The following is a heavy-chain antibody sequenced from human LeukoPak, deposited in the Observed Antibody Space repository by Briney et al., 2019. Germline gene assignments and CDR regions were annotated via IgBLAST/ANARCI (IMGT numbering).Heavy chain of an antibody. Sequence: GGSLRLSCAASGFTFSSYGMHWVRQAPGKGLEWVAVIWYDGSKKYHADSVKGRFTISRDYSKNVVHLQMNSLRAEDTAVYYCARDYYYGLGSYSRGMDVWGQGTTVTVSS. CDR2: IWYDGSKK. CDR3: ARDYYYGLGSYSRGMDV. CDR1: GFTFSSYG. J-gene: IGHJ6*02. D-gene: IGHD3-10*01. V-gene: IGHV3-33*01.